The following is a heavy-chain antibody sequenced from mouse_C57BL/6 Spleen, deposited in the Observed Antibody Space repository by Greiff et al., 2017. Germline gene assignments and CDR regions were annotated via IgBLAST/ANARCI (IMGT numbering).Heavy chain of an antibody. CDR1: GCSITSGYY. CDR3: ASSLYYGSRGDY. J-gene: IGHJ2*01. CDR2: ISYDGSN. V-gene: IGHV3-6*01. Sequence: VQLQESGPGLVKPSQSLSLTCSVTGCSITSGYYWNWIRQFPGNKLEWMGYISYDGSNNYNPSLKNRISITRDTSKNQFFLKLNSVTTEDTATYYCASSLYYGSRGDYWGQGTTLTVSS. D-gene: IGHD1-1*01.